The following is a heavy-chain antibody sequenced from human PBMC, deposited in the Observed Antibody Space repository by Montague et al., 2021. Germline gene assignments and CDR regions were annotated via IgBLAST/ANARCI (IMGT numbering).Heavy chain of an antibody. CDR2: TK. Sequence: TKNYSDSVKGRFTISRDNAKNSLYLQMNSLRAEDTAVYYCASILRLPRWFHLCDRGTLVTVSS. J-gene: IGHJ2*01. V-gene: IGHV3-48*03. CDR3: ASILRLPRWFHL. D-gene: IGHD3-3*01.